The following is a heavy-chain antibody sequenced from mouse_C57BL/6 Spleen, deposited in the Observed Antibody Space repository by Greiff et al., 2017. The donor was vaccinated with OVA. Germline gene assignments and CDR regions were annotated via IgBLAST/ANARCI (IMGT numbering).Heavy chain of an antibody. CDR2: ISSGGSYT. V-gene: IGHV5-6*01. CDR1: GFTFSSYG. D-gene: IGHD1-1*01. Sequence: EVQLVESGGDLVKPGGSLKLSCAASGFTFSSYGMSWVRQTPDKRLEWVATISSGGSYTYYPDSVKGRFTISRDNAKNTLYLQMSSLKSEDTAMYYCARQYGSSYGYFDVWGTGTTVTVSS. CDR3: ARQYGSSYGYFDV. J-gene: IGHJ1*03.